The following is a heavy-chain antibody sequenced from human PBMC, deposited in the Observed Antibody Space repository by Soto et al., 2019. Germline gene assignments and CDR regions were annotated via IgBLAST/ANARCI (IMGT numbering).Heavy chain of an antibody. CDR2: ISYDGSNK. J-gene: IGHJ6*03. Sequence: GGSLRLSCAASGFTFSSYGMHWVRQAPGKGLEWVAVISYDGSNKYYADSVKGRFTISRDNSKNTLYLQMNSLRAEDTAVYYCAKNGLPVLRFLEWLWGYYMDVWGKGTTVTVSS. CDR1: GFTFSSYG. D-gene: IGHD3-3*01. CDR3: AKNGLPVLRFLEWLWGYYMDV. V-gene: IGHV3-30*18.